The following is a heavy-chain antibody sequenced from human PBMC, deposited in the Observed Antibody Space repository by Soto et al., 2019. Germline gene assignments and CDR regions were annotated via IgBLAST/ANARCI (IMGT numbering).Heavy chain of an antibody. Sequence: PSETLSLTCAAYCGSFSGYYWSWIRQPPGKGLEWIGEINHSGSTNYNPSLKSRVTISVDTTKNQYSLKLSSVTAADTAVYYCARGYIVRVVLDYWGQGTLVTVSS. V-gene: IGHV4-34*01. CDR2: INHSGST. D-gene: IGHD3-10*01. CDR1: CGSFSGYY. J-gene: IGHJ4*02. CDR3: ARGYIVRVVLDY.